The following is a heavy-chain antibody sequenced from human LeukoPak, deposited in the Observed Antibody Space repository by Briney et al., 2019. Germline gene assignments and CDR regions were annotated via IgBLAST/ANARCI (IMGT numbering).Heavy chain of an antibody. CDR2: INPNSGGT. CDR1: GYTFTSYG. V-gene: IGHV1-2*02. J-gene: IGHJ3*02. Sequence: ASVKVSCKASGYTFTSYGISWVRQAPGQGLEWLGWINPNSGGTNYAQKFQGRVTMTRDTSVSTAYMELTRLRSDDTAVYYCAITYYYDSSGFSDAFDIWGQGTMVTVSS. D-gene: IGHD3-22*01. CDR3: AITYYYDSSGFSDAFDI.